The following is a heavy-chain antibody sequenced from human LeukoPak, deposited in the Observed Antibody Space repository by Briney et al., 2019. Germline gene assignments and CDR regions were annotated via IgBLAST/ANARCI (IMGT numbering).Heavy chain of an antibody. CDR2: INTNGSST. V-gene: IGHV3-74*01. Sequence: GGSLRLSCAASGFTFSSYWMHWVRQAPGKGLVWVSRINTNGSSTSYADSVKGRFTISRDNAKNTLYLQMNSLRAEDTAVYYCASYYGDYGYWGQGTLVTVSS. CDR1: GFTFSSYW. J-gene: IGHJ4*02. CDR3: ASYYGDYGY. D-gene: IGHD3-22*01.